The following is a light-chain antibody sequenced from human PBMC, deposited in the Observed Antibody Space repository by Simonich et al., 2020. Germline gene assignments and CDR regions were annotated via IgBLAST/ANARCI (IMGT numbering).Light chain of an antibody. CDR2: RNK. Sequence: QSVLTQPPSASGTPGQRVTISCSGSSSNIGSNYVYWYQQLPGTAPKLLIERNKRRPSGVPDRFSGSKSGTSASLAISGLRSEDEADYYCAAWDDSLSGWVFGGGTKLTVL. V-gene: IGLV1-47*01. J-gene: IGLJ3*02. CDR1: SSNIGSNY. CDR3: AAWDDSLSGWV.